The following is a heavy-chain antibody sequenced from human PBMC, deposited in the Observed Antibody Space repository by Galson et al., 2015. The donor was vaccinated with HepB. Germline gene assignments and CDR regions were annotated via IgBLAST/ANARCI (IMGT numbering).Heavy chain of an antibody. CDR3: TKGSLYCSGTTCSRAFDI. Sequence: SLTLSCAASGFTLSGYDMHWVRQPKGESLEWVATIDAAGDTYYPDSVEGRFIISRENAKNSLFLQMESLRAGDTAVYFCTKGSLYCSGTTCSRAFDIWGQGTVVTVSS. J-gene: IGHJ3*02. CDR2: IDAAGDT. CDR1: GFTLSGYD. D-gene: IGHD2-15*01. V-gene: IGHV3-13*01.